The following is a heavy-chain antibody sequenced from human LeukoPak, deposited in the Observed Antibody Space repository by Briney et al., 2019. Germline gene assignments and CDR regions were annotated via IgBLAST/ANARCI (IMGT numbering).Heavy chain of an antibody. J-gene: IGHJ4*02. CDR1: GGSISPYY. V-gene: IGHV4-59*01. D-gene: IGHD3-10*01. Sequence: SQTLSLTCTVSGGSISPYYWSWIRQPPGKGLEWIGYIYYSGSTNYNPSLKSRVTISVDTSKNQFSLKLSSVTAADTAVYYCARFAPPMVRGGDWLDYWGQGTLVTVSS. CDR2: IYYSGST. CDR3: ARFAPPMVRGGDWLDY.